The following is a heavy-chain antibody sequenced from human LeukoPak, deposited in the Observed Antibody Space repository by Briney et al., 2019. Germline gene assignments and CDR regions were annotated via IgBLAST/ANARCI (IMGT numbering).Heavy chain of an antibody. Sequence: GGSLRLSCAASGFTFSGSAMHWVRQASGKGLEWVGRIRSKANSYATAYAASVKGRFTNSRDDSKNTAYLQMNSLKTEDTAVYYCIGGGGATRVFDYWGQGTLVTVSS. CDR3: IGGGGATRVFDY. CDR1: GFTFSGSA. J-gene: IGHJ4*02. D-gene: IGHD1-26*01. V-gene: IGHV3-73*01. CDR2: IRSKANSYAT.